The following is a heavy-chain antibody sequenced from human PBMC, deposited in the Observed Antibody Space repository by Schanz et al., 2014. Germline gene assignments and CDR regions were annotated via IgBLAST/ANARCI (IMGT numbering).Heavy chain of an antibody. J-gene: IGHJ4*02. CDR2: MSYDGSIK. CDR3: AKDSTHIDIVLVPTAIDY. CDR1: GFTFSSYA. Sequence: GQLAESGGGLVQPGGSLRLSCAASGFTFSSYAMSWVRQAPGKGLEWVAAMSYDGSIKYYGDSVKGRFTISRDNSKNTLYLHMNTLRSEDTAVYYCAKDSTHIDIVLVPTAIDYWGQGTLXTVSS. V-gene: IGHV3-30*18. D-gene: IGHD2-2*01.